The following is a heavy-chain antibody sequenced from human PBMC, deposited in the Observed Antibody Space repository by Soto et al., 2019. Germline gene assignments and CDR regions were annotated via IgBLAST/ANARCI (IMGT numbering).Heavy chain of an antibody. J-gene: IGHJ6*03. D-gene: IGHD6-13*01. CDR3: ARKGAAACYAHYYMDV. CDR1: GGSISPYY. Sequence: QVQLQESGPGLVKPSETLSLTCTVSGGSISPYYWSWIRQPPGKGLEWIGYVYYSGNTNYNPSLASRGTISVDTSRNQFSLNLTSATAADTAVYYCARKGAAACYAHYYMDVWGRGTAVTVSS. V-gene: IGHV4-59*01. CDR2: VYYSGNT.